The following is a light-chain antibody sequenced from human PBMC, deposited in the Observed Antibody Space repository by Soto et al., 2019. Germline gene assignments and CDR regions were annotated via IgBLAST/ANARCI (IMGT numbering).Light chain of an antibody. CDR2: AAS. CDR1: QGIYNY. J-gene: IGKJ5*01. V-gene: IGKV1-27*01. Sequence: DIQMTQSQSSLSASVGDRVTITCRASQGIYNYLAWYQQKPGKAPKLLIFAASTLQSGVPSRFSGSGYGTDFTLTISSLQPEDVATYYCQKYNSPSSITFGQGTRLEIK. CDR3: QKYNSPSSIT.